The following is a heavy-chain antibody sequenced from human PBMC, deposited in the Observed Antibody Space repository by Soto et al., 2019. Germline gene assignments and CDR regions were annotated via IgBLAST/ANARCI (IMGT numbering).Heavy chain of an antibody. V-gene: IGHV3-30-3*01. CDR2: ISYDGSNK. CDR3: AREVGIVVVTAIPDWYFDL. J-gene: IGHJ2*01. CDR1: GFTFSSYA. Sequence: QVQLVESGGGVVQPGRSLRLSCAASGFTFSSYAMHWVRQAPGKGLEWVAVISYDGSNKYYADSVKGRFTISRDNSKNSLYLQVNSLRAEDTAVYYCAREVGIVVVTAIPDWYFDLWGRGTLVTVSS. D-gene: IGHD2-21*02.